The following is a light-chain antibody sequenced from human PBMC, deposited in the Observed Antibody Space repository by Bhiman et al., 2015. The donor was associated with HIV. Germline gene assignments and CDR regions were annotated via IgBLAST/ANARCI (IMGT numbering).Light chain of an antibody. CDR2: GNN. Sequence: QSVLTQPPSVSGAPGQRVIISCTGSTSNFGAGYDVHWYQQIPGTAPKLLIYGNNNRPSGVPDRFSGSKSGTSASLAITGLQAEDEADYYCQSYDSSLSHVFGTATRVTVL. CDR3: QSYDSSLSHV. V-gene: IGLV1-40*01. J-gene: IGLJ1*01. CDR1: TSNFGAGYD.